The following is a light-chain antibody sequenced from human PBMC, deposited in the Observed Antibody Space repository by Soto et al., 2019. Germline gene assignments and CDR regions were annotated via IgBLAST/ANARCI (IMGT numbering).Light chain of an antibody. CDR2: GNS. Sequence: QPVLTQPPSVSGAPGQRVTISCTGSSSNIGAGYDVHWYQQLPGTAPKLLIYGNSNRPSGVPDRFSGSKSGTSASLAITGLQAEDEADYYCCSYAGSYTRVFGTGTKLTVL. V-gene: IGLV1-40*01. J-gene: IGLJ1*01. CDR3: CSYAGSYTRV. CDR1: SSNIGAGYD.